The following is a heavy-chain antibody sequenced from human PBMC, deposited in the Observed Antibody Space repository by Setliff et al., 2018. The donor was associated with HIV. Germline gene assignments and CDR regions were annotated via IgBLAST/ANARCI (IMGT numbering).Heavy chain of an antibody. D-gene: IGHD3-22*01. CDR2: AYTGDNV. CDR3: ARGPPSNYYFYMDV. CDR1: GLIVSSNY. V-gene: IGHV3-53*01. J-gene: IGHJ6*03. Sequence: GGSLRLSCTTSGLIVSSNYMSWVRQTPNKGLEWVSTAYTGDNVDYADSVKGRFSFSRDDSKNTLYLLMDNLRVEDTAVYYCARGPPSNYYFYMDVWGKGTAVTVSS.